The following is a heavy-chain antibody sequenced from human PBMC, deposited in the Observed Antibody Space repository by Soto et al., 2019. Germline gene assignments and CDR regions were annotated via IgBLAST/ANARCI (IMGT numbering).Heavy chain of an antibody. CDR3: ASREGYYGSGRLDY. D-gene: IGHD3-10*01. CDR1: GFTFSSYS. V-gene: IGHV3-48*02. CDR2: ISSSSSTI. J-gene: IGHJ4*02. Sequence: GGSLRLSCAASGFTFSSYSMNWVRQALGKGLEWVSYISSSSSTIYYADSVKGRFTISRDNAKNSLYLQMNSLRDEDTAVYYCASREGYYGSGRLDYRGQGTLVTVSS.